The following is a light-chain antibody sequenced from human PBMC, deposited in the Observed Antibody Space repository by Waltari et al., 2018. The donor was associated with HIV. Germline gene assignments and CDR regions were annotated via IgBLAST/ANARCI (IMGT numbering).Light chain of an antibody. Sequence: DIVLTQSPPLLSASVGDRITITCRASLGIKNYLAWYQQKPGRATKLLVFGASGLNDRVPSSFAGSGSVTEFTLTITRLQPEDFATYFCQQETSYPLTFGPGTRVDVK. J-gene: IGKJ3*01. CDR2: GAS. CDR1: LGIKNY. V-gene: IGKV1-9*01. CDR3: QQETSYPLT.